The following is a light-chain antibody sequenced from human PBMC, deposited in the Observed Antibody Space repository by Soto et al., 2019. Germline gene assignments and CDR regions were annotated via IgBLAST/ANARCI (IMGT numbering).Light chain of an antibody. V-gene: IGKV3D-20*01. Sequence: EIVLTQSPATMSLSPGERATLSCGASESVSYSYVAWYQLKGGLAPRLLIHDASTRASGIPDRFSGSKSGTDFTLTIRGLEPEDAAVYYCQQYNNWPQTFGQGTKV. CDR1: ESVSYSY. CDR3: QQYNNWPQT. J-gene: IGKJ1*01. CDR2: DAS.